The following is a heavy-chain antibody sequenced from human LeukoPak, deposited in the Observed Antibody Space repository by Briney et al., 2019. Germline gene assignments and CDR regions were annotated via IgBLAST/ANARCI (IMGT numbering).Heavy chain of an antibody. D-gene: IGHD6-19*01. Sequence: PSETLSLTCTVSGGSISSGDYYWSWIRQPPGKGLEWIGYIYYSGSTYYNPSLKSRVTISVDTSKNQFSLKLSSVTAADTAVYYCARGRQWLVRGEDDYWGQGTLVTVSS. CDR3: ARGRQWLVRGEDDY. CDR1: GGSISSGDYY. V-gene: IGHV4-30-4*02. J-gene: IGHJ4*02. CDR2: IYYSGST.